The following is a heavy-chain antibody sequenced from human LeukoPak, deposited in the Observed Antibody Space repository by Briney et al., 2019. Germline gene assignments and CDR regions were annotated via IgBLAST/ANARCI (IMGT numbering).Heavy chain of an antibody. J-gene: IGHJ4*02. V-gene: IGHV4-4*09. D-gene: IGHD6-19*01. CDR1: GASISSYY. Sequence: SETLSLTCTVSGASISSYYWSWIRQPPGKGLEWIGYIYTSETTNYNPSLRSRVTISIDTSKNQFSPRLSSVTAADTAVYYCARHRSPSSLSYFDIWGQGTLVIVSS. CDR3: ARHRSPSSLSYFDI. CDR2: IYTSETT.